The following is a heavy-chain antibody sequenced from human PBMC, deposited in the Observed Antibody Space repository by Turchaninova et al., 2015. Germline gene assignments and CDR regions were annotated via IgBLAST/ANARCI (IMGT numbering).Heavy chain of an antibody. J-gene: IGHJ4*02. CDR2: IDPRDSET. CDR3: AVTPNYYGSSGYF. V-gene: IGHV5-10-1*03. CDR1: GDTFSSGW. D-gene: IGHD6-19*01. Sequence: EVQLVQSGAEVRGSGESCRNPLKASGDTFSSGWVSWVRQRPGKGLEWMGKIDPRDSETKYSPSFQGHVSISADKSISTAYLQWRSLKASDTAIYYCAVTPNYYGSSGYFWSQGTPVTVSS.